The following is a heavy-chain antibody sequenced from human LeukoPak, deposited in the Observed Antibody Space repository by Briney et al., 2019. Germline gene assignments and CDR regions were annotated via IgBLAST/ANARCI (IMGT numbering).Heavy chain of an antibody. CDR2: ISAYNGNT. Sequence: GASVKVSCKASGGTFSSYAISWVRQAPGQGLEWMGWISAYNGNTNYAQKLQGRVTMTTDTSTSTAYMELRSLRSDDTAVYYCARAPVVVVAASAFDIWGQGTMVTVSS. V-gene: IGHV1-18*01. CDR1: GGTFSSYA. J-gene: IGHJ3*02. D-gene: IGHD2-15*01. CDR3: ARAPVVVVAASAFDI.